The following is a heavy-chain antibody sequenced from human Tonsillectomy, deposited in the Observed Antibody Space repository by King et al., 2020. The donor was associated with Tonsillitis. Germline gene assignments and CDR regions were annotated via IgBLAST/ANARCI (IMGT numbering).Heavy chain of an antibody. CDR1: GFTFSSYE. CDR3: SSGTQLRIAAVGKEWWFDP. Sequence: QLVQSGGGLVQPGGSLRLSCAASGFTFSSYEMNWVRQAPGKGLEWVSYISSSASNIYYADSVKDRFTISRDNAQNSLYLQMNSLRAEETAVYYCSSGTQLRIAAVGKEWWFDPCGQGTLFTVSS. J-gene: IGHJ5*02. V-gene: IGHV3-48*03. D-gene: IGHD6-13*01. CDR2: ISSSASNI.